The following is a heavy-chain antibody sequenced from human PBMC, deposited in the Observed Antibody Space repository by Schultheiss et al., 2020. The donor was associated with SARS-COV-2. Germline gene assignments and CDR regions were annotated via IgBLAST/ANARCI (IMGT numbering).Heavy chain of an antibody. Sequence: ASVKVSCKASGYTFTGYYIHWVRQAPGQGLEWMGWISPHNGNTKYAQELQGRVTMTTDTSTSTAYMELRSLRSDDTAVYYCARNGAARDSSGHYYGYWGQGTLVTVSS. J-gene: IGHJ4*02. V-gene: IGHV1-18*04. CDR1: GYTFTGYY. D-gene: IGHD3-22*01. CDR3: ARNGAARDSSGHYYGY. CDR2: ISPHNGNT.